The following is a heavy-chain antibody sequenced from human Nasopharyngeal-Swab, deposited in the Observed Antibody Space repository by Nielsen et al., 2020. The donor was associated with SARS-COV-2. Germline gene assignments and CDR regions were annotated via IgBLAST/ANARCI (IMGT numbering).Heavy chain of an antibody. Sequence: ASVKVSCKASGYTFTSYYMHWVRQAPGQGLEWMGIINPSGGSTSYAQKFQGRVTMTRDTSTSTVYMELSSLRSEDTAVYYCARLLAAADLYYYYGMDVWGQGTTVTVSS. J-gene: IGHJ6*02. CDR2: INPSGGST. CDR3: ARLLAAADLYYYYGMDV. D-gene: IGHD6-13*01. CDR1: GYTFTSYY. V-gene: IGHV1-46*01.